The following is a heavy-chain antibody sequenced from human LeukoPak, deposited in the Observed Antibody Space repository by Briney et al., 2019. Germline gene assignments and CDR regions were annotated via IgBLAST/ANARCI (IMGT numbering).Heavy chain of an antibody. V-gene: IGHV1-8*01. D-gene: IGHD2-8*01. CDR3: ARPPGYCTTTRTHIGSCCYWYFDL. CDR2: MNPDSGDT. Sequence: ASVKVSCKASGYTFNSYEINWVRQATGQRLEWMGWMNPDSGDTGYAQKFQGRVTMTRDTSISTAYMELSGLSSEDTAVYYCARPPGYCTTTRTHIGSCCYWYFDLWGRGTLVTVSS. CDR1: GYTFNSYE. J-gene: IGHJ2*01.